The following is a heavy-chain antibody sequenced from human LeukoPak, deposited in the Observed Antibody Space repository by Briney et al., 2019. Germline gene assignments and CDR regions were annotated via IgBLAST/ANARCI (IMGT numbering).Heavy chain of an antibody. Sequence: GRSLRLSCAASGFTFSSYGMHWGRPAPATGLERVALIWYDGSNKYYADSVKGRFTISRDNSKNTLYLQMNSLRAEDTAVYYCAKDRSRQWLASGFDPWGQGTLVTVSS. CDR2: IWYDGSNK. V-gene: IGHV3-33*06. CDR3: AKDRSRQWLASGFDP. CDR1: GFTFSSYG. D-gene: IGHD6-19*01. J-gene: IGHJ5*02.